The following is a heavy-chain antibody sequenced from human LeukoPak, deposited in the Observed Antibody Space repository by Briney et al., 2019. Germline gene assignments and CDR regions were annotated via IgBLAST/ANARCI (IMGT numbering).Heavy chain of an antibody. CDR3: ARPARGYSYGSYYFDY. J-gene: IGHJ4*02. V-gene: IGHV4-30-4*07. CDR2: IYYSGST. CDR1: GGSISSGGYS. D-gene: IGHD5-18*01. Sequence: PSETLSLTCAVSGGSISSGGYSWSWIRQPPGKGLEWIGYIYYSGSTYYNPSLKSRVTISVDKSKNQFSLKLSSVTAADTAVYYCARPARGYSYGSYYFDYWGQGTLVTVSS.